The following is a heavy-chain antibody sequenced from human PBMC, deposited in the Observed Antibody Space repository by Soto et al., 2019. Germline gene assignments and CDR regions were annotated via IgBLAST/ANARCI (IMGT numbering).Heavy chain of an antibody. CDR2: IYYSGST. Sequence: QVQLQESGPGLVKPSQTLSLTCTVSGGSISSGGYYWSWIRQHPGKGLEWIGYIYYSGSTYYNPSLKSRVTISVDTSKNQFSLNLSSVTAADTTVYYCARDYYGSGSSFDYWGQGTLVTVSS. D-gene: IGHD3-10*01. CDR1: GGSISSGGYY. V-gene: IGHV4-31*03. J-gene: IGHJ4*02. CDR3: ARDYYGSGSSFDY.